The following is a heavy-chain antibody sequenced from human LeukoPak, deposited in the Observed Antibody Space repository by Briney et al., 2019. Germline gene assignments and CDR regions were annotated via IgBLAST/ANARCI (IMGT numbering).Heavy chain of an antibody. CDR1: GYTFTSYY. D-gene: IGHD3-22*01. CDR2: INPSGGST. CDR3: ARGYYYDSSGYWYYFDY. Sequence: GASVKVSFKASGYTFTSYYMHWVRQAPGQGLEWMGIINPSGGSTSYAQKFQGRVTMTRDTSTSTVYMELSSLRSEDTAVYYCARGYYYDSSGYWYYFDYWGQGTLVTVSS. J-gene: IGHJ4*02. V-gene: IGHV1-46*01.